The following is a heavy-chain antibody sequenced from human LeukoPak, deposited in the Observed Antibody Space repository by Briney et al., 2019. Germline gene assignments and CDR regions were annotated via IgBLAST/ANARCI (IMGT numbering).Heavy chain of an antibody. CDR1: GYTFTGYY. CDR3: ARAYYDSSGSYYYYYYMDV. D-gene: IGHD3-22*01. CDR2: INPNSGGT. Sequence: ASVKASCKASGYTFTGYYMHWVRQAPGQGLEWMGWINPNSGGTNYAQKFQGRVTMTRDTSISTAYMELSRLRSDDTAVYYCARAYYDSSGSYYYYYYMDVWGKGTTVAVSS. V-gene: IGHV1-2*02. J-gene: IGHJ6*03.